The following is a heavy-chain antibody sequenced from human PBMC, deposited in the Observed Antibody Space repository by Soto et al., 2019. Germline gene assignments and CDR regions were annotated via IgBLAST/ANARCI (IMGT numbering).Heavy chain of an antibody. CDR3: VIDVAELGVGEFDY. CDR1: GFNFNVAW. D-gene: IGHD3-10*01. CDR2: IKSRTSGGTR. Sequence: EVYLVESGGGLVKPGGSLRLSCATSGFNFNVAWMSWVRQAPGKGLEWVGRIKSRTSGGTREYADPVKGRFTISKDDSEKAVHLQMDRLKTEDTAGYYCVIDVAELGVGEFDYWGQGSLVTVSS. V-gene: IGHV3-15*01. J-gene: IGHJ4*02.